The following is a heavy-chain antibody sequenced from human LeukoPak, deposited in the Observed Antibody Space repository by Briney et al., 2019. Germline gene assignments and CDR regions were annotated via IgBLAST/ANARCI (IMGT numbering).Heavy chain of an antibody. D-gene: IGHD3-9*01. CDR3: ARSGSAPGYRSPHFDY. J-gene: IGHJ4*02. CDR2: IYYRGST. CDR1: GGSISSSNW. V-gene: IGHV4-4*02. Sequence: SGTLSLTCAVSGGSISSSNWWGWIRQPPGKGLEWIGNIYYRGSTYYNPSLKSRVTISVDTSKNHFSLKLSSVTAADTAVYYCARSGSAPGYRSPHFDYWGQGILVTVSS.